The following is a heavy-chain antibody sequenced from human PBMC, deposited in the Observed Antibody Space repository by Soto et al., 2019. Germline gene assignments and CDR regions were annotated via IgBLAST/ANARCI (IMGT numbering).Heavy chain of an antibody. J-gene: IGHJ5*02. D-gene: IGHD3-16*01. Sequence: QVTLKESGPVLVKPTETLTLTCTVSGFSLSNARMGVSWIRQPPGKALEWLAHIFSNDEKSYSTSLKSRLTICKDTSKSQVVLTMTNMDPVDTATYCCARILIWGDPDYRNWFDPWGQGTLVTVSS. V-gene: IGHV2-26*01. CDR1: GFSLSNARMG. CDR2: IFSNDEK. CDR3: ARILIWGDPDYRNWFDP.